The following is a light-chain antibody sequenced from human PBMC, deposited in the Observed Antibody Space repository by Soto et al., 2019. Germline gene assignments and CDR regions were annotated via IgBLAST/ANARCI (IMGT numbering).Light chain of an antibody. Sequence: EIVMTQSPCTLSVSPGERATLSCRASQSVSSNYVVWYQQKPGQTTRLLIYGASNRATGIPDRFSGSGSGTDFTLTISRLEPEDFAVYYCQQYGNTPLTFGQGTRLEI. CDR2: GAS. CDR1: QSVSSNY. V-gene: IGKV3-20*01. CDR3: QQYGNTPLT. J-gene: IGKJ5*01.